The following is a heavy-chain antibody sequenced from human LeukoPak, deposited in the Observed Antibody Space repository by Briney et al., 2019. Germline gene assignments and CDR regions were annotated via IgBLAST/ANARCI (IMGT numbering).Heavy chain of an antibody. J-gene: IGHJ6*03. CDR3: ARVAPSQRKLYYYYMDV. CDR2: IYYSGST. CDR1: GGSISSYY. V-gene: IGHV4-59*01. Sequence: SSETLSLTCTVSGGSISSYYWSWIRQPPGKGLEWIGYIYYSGSTNYNPSLKSRVTISVDTSKNQFSLKLSSVTAADTAVYYCARVAPSQRKLYYYYMDVWGKGTTVTVSS.